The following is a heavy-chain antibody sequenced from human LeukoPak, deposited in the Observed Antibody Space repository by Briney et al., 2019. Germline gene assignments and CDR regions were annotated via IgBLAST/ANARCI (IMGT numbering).Heavy chain of an antibody. CDR1: GGSISSGGYY. Sequence: SETLSLTCTVSGGSISSGGYYWSWIRQHPGKGLEWIGYIYYSGSTYYNPSLKSRVTISVDTSKSQFSLKLSSVTAADTAVYYCAGGAYGSGSYAKWFDPWGQGTLVIVSS. CDR3: AGGAYGSGSYAKWFDP. V-gene: IGHV4-31*03. J-gene: IGHJ5*02. CDR2: IYYSGST. D-gene: IGHD3-10*01.